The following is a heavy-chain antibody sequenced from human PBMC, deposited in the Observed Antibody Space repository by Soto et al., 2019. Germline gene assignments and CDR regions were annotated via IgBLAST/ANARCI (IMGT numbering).Heavy chain of an antibody. CDR3: ARDRRTGRAYFDY. CDR1: VFTCSSYG. V-gene: IGHV3-33*01. CDR2: IWYDGSNK. Sequence: PGGSLRLSCSASVFTCSSYGMHWFRQAPGKGLEWVAVIWYDGSNKYYADSVKGRFTISRDNSKNTLYLQMNSLRAEDTAVYYCARDRRTGRAYFDYWGQGTLVTVSS. J-gene: IGHJ4*02.